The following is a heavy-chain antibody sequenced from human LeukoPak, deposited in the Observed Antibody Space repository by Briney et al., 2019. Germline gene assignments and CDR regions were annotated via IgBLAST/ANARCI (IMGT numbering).Heavy chain of an antibody. CDR1: GFTFSNYA. Sequence: PGGSLRLSCAASGFTFSNYAMNWVRQAPGKGLGWVSVISGSGLSTYYADSVKGRFTISRDNSKNTLYLQMNSLRAEDTAVYYCAKGGLYNWFDPWGQGTLVTVSS. J-gene: IGHJ5*02. CDR2: ISGSGLST. CDR3: AKGGLYNWFDP. V-gene: IGHV3-23*01. D-gene: IGHD5-12*01.